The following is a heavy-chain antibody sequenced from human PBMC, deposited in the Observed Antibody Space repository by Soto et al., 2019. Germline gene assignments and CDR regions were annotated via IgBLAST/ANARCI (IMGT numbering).Heavy chain of an antibody. V-gene: IGHV3-33*01. CDR1: GFTFSSYG. CDR3: ARSGTVLEWLYYGMDV. CDR2: IWYDGSNK. J-gene: IGHJ6*02. Sequence: QVQLVESGGGVVQPGRSLRLSCAASGFTFSSYGMHWVRQAPGKGLEWVAVIWYDGSNKYYADSVKGRFTISRDNSKNTLYLQMNSLRAKDTAVYYCARSGTVLEWLYYGMDVWGQGTTVTVSS. D-gene: IGHD3-3*01.